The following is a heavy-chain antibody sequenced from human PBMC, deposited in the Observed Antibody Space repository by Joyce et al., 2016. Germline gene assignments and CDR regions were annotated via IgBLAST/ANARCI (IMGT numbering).Heavy chain of an antibody. CDR3: ARGGPYNELWSGYPHPFDL. Sequence: QVQLVQSVAGVKKPGASVMVSCQASGYSFRSHAMNWERQAPGQGLEWMGGVRGENGNTKYVDKFNDRVTMTIDTSTKTANLELRSLRSEDTAVYYCARGGPYNELWSGYPHPFDLWGQGTLVTVSS. CDR1: GYSFRSHA. V-gene: IGHV1-18*04. CDR2: VRGENGNT. D-gene: IGHD3-3*01. J-gene: IGHJ4*02.